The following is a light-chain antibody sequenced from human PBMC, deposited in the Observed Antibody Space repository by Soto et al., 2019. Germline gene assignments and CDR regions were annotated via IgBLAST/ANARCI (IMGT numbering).Light chain of an antibody. J-gene: IGLJ2*01. CDR3: CSYAGSSMFV. CDR2: EVV. Sequence: QSALTQPASVSGSPGQSITISCTGSSSDGGPYNLVSWYQHHPGKAPKLMISEVVKRPSGVSNRFSGSKSGNTASLTISGLQAEDEADYYCCSYAGSSMFVFGGGTKLTVL. V-gene: IGLV2-23*02. CDR1: SSDGGPYNL.